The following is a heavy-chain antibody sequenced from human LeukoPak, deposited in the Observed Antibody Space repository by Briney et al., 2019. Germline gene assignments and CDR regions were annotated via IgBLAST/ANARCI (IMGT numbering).Heavy chain of an antibody. D-gene: IGHD2-21*02. CDR3: ARILTYDAFDI. CDR1: GGSFSGYY. V-gene: IGHV4-34*01. J-gene: IGHJ3*02. Sequence: SETLSLTCAVYGGSFSGYYWSWIRHPPGKGLEGTGEINHSGSTNYNPSLKSRVTISVDTSKNQFSLKLSSVTAADTAVYYCARILTYDAFDIWGQGTMVTVSS. CDR2: INHSGST.